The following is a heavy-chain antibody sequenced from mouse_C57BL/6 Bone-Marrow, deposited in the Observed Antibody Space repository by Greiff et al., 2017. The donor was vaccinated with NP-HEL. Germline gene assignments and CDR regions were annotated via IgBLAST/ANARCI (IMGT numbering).Heavy chain of an antibody. Sequence: QVQLQQPGAELVMPGASVKLSCKASGYTFTSYWMHWVKQRPGQGLEWIGEIDPSDSYTNYNQKFKGKSTLTVDKSSSTAYMQLSSLTSEDSAVYYCARMGAAQATYYLDYWGQGTTLTVSS. J-gene: IGHJ2*01. CDR2: IDPSDSYT. V-gene: IGHV1-69*01. D-gene: IGHD3-2*02. CDR3: ARMGAAQATYYLDY. CDR1: GYTFTSYW.